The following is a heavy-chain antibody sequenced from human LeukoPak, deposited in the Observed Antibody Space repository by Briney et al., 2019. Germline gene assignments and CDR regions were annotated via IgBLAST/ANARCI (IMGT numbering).Heavy chain of an antibody. Sequence: SETLSLTCTVSGGSISSYYWSWIRQPPGKGLEWIGYIYYSGSTNYNPSLKSRVTISVDTSKNQFSLKLSSVTAADTAVYYCARLAVAASIDIWGQGTVVTVSS. J-gene: IGHJ3*02. D-gene: IGHD6-19*01. CDR1: GGSISSYY. CDR3: ARLAVAASIDI. CDR2: IYYSGST. V-gene: IGHV4-59*08.